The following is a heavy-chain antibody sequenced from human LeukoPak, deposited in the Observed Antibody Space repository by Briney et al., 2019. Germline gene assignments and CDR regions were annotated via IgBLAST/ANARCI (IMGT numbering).Heavy chain of an antibody. CDR2: ISGSGYST. V-gene: IGHV3-23*01. D-gene: IGHD4-17*01. J-gene: IGHJ4*02. CDR1: GFTFGSYA. Sequence: GGSLRLSCAASGFTFGSYAKSWVRQAPGKGLEWVSYISGSGYSTYHADSVKGRFTISRDNSKNTLFLQMNSLRAEDTAVYYCARSPDGDYGDYWGQGTLVTVSS. CDR3: ARSPDGDYGDY.